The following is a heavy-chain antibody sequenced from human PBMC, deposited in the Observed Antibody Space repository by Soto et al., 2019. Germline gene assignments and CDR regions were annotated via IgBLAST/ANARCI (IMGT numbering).Heavy chain of an antibody. CDR3: ARDCSSSSCSVWRY. CDR1: GFRLKNYA. CDR2: ITGSGDKT. Sequence: PGGSLRLSCAASGFRLKNYAMTWVRQAPGKGLEWVSGITGSGDKTYYADSVKGRFIISRDNSENTLYLQMNSLRAEDTALYYCARDCSSSSCSVWRYWGQGTQVTVSS. V-gene: IGHV3-23*01. D-gene: IGHD2-2*01. J-gene: IGHJ4*02.